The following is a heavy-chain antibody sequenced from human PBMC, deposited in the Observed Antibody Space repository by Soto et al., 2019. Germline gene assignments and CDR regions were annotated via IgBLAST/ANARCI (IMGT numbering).Heavy chain of an antibody. D-gene: IGHD6-13*01. CDR2: IYWDDDK. J-gene: IGHJ5*02. Sequence: QITLKESGPTLVKPTQTLTLTCTFSGFSLSTSGVGVGWIRQPPGKALEWLALIYWDDDKRYSPSLKSRLTITKDTSNNQVVLTMTNMDPVDTATYYCAPYIAAAGTRNWFDPWGQGTLVTVSS. V-gene: IGHV2-5*02. CDR3: APYIAAAGTRNWFDP. CDR1: GFSLSTSGVG.